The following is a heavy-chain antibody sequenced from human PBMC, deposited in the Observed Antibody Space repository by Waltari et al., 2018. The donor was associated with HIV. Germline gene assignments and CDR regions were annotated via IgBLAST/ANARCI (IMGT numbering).Heavy chain of an antibody. V-gene: IGHV4-38-2*01. CDR3: ARVGYCSGGSCYGEHPGDWFDP. D-gene: IGHD2-15*01. CDR2: IYHRGST. Sequence: QVQLQESGPGLVKPSETLSPTCAVSGSSISSGYSWGWIRQPPGQGLEWIGSIYHRGSTYYNPSLKSRVTISVDTSKNQFSLKLSSVTAADTAVYYCARVGYCSGGSCYGEHPGDWFDPWGQGTLVTVSS. J-gene: IGHJ5*02. CDR1: GSSISSGYS.